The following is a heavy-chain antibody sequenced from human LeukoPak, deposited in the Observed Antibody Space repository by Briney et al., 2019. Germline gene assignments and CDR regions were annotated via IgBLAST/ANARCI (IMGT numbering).Heavy chain of an antibody. CDR3: ARSQGPYDY. Sequence: PGGSLRLSCAASGFTFSSYWMNWVRQAPGKGLVWVSRINGDGSSTNCADSVKGRFTISRDNAKNTLYLQLNSLRAEDTAIYYCARSQGPYDYWGQGTLVTVSS. CDR1: GFTFSSYW. CDR2: INGDGSST. J-gene: IGHJ4*02. V-gene: IGHV3-74*01.